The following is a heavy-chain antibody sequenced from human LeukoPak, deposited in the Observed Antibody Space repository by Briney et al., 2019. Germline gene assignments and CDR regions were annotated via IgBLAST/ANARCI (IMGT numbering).Heavy chain of an antibody. J-gene: IGHJ4*02. D-gene: IGHD5-12*01. CDR2: IIPIFGTA. Sequence: ASVKVSCKASGGTVSSYAISWVRQAPGQGLEWMGGIIPIFGTANYAQKFQGRVTITADESTSTAYMELSSLRSEDTAVYYCASGEYSGYDSPFDYWGQGTLVTVSS. CDR3: ASGEYSGYDSPFDY. V-gene: IGHV1-69*13. CDR1: GGTVSSYA.